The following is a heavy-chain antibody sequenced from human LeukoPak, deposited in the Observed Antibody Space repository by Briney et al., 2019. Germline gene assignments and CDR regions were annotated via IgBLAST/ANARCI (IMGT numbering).Heavy chain of an antibody. CDR2: ITSTSSNT. CDR3: ARDVVAISAASGMGV. D-gene: IGHD2-2*01. CDR1: GFIFSDSY. Sequence: GGSLRLSCAASGFIFSDSYMAWIRQAPGKGPEWVSYITSTSSNTMYPDSVRGRFTVSRDNAKNSLYLQMNSLRAEDTAVYYCARDVVAISAASGMGVWGQGTTVTVSS. J-gene: IGHJ6*02. V-gene: IGHV3-11*06.